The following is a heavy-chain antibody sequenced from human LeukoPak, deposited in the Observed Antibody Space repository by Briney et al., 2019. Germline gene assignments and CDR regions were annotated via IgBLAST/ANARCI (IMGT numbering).Heavy chain of an antibody. D-gene: IGHD6-13*01. CDR3: ARGGAGGAVGYFDY. CDR2: INADNGNT. J-gene: IGHJ4*02. V-gene: IGHV1-3*01. CDR1: GYIFTNYA. Sequence: ASVKVSCKASGYIFTNYAIHWVRQAPGQRLEWMGWINADNGNTKYSQKVQGRVTITRDTSASTAYMELSSLRSEDTAVYYCARGGAGGAVGYFDYWDQGTLVTVSS.